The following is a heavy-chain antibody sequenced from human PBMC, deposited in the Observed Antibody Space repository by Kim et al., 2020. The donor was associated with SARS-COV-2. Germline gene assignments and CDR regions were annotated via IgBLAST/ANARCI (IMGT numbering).Heavy chain of an antibody. D-gene: IGHD3-10*01. V-gene: IGHV3-7*01. CDR2: IKQDGSEK. Sequence: GGSLRLSCAASGFTFSSYWMSWVRQAPGKGLEWVANIKQDGSEKYYVDSVKGRFTISRDNAKNSLYLQMNSLRAEDTAVYYCAREKAMVRGPIMSYYYGMDVWGQGTTVTVSS. CDR1: GFTFSSYW. CDR3: AREKAMVRGPIMSYYYGMDV. J-gene: IGHJ6*02.